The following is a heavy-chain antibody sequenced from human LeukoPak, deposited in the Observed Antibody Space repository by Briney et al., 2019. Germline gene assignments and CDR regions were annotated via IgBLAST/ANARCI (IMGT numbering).Heavy chain of an antibody. CDR3: ASQLGYFDF. V-gene: IGHV4-61*02. J-gene: IGHJ4*02. CDR1: GASINSGSYY. D-gene: IGHD6-6*01. Sequence: PSETLSLTCAVSGASINSGSYYWGWIRPPAGKGLEWIGRIFTSGSTNYNPSLKSRVTISVDRSKNQFSLKLSTVTAADTAVYYCASQLGYFDFWGQGTLVAVSS. CDR2: IFTSGST.